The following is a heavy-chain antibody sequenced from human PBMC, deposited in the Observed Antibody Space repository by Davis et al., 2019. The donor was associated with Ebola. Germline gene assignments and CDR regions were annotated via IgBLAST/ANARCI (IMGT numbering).Heavy chain of an antibody. J-gene: IGHJ6*02. D-gene: IGHD5-24*01. V-gene: IGHV3-53*04. CDR1: GFTVSSNY. CDR2: IYSGGST. Sequence: GESLKISCAASGFTVSSNYMSWVRQAPGKGLEWVSVIYSGGSTYYADSVKGRFTISRHNSKNTLYLQMNSLRAEDTAVYYCARGKEIRRYYYYYGMDVWGQGTTVTVSS. CDR3: ARGKEIRRYYYYYGMDV.